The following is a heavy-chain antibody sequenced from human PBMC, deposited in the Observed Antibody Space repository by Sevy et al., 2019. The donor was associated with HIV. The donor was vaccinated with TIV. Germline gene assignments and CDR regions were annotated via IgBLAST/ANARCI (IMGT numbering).Heavy chain of an antibody. D-gene: IGHD3-10*01. J-gene: IGHJ3*02. CDR3: AKDLAYGSGTGAFDI. CDR2: ISSSSSYI. CDR1: GFTFSSYS. V-gene: IGHV3-21*04. Sequence: GGSLRLSCAASGFTFSSYSMNWVRQAPGKGLEWVSSISSSSSYIYYADSVKGRFTISRDNSKNTLYLQMNSLRAEDTAVYYCAKDLAYGSGTGAFDIWGQGKMVTVSS.